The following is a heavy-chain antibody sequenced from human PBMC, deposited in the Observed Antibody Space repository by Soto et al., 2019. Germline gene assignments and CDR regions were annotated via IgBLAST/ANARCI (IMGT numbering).Heavy chain of an antibody. J-gene: IGHJ6*02. CDR3: ARGAYRRIHDILTGESYYYYYGMDV. V-gene: IGHV1-3*01. CDR2: INAGNGNT. D-gene: IGHD3-9*01. CDR1: GYTFTSYA. Sequence: ASVKVSCKASGYTFTSYAMHWVRQAPGQRLEWMGWINAGNGNTKYSQKFQGRVTITRDTSASTAYMELSSLRSEDTAVYYCARGAYRRIHDILTGESYYYYYGMDVWGQGTTVTVSS.